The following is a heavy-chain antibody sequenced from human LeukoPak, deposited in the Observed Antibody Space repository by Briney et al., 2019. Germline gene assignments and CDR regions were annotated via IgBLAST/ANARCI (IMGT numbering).Heavy chain of an antibody. D-gene: IGHD6-19*01. V-gene: IGHV4-34*01. CDR1: GGSFSGYY. CDR3: AREQQQWLVRASFDP. J-gene: IGHJ5*02. CDR2: INHSGST. Sequence: SETLSLTCAVYGGSFSGYYWSWIRQPPGKGLEWIGEINHSGSTNYNPSLKSRVTISVDTSKNQFSLKLSSVTAADTAVYYCAREQQQWLVRASFDPWGQGTLVTVSS.